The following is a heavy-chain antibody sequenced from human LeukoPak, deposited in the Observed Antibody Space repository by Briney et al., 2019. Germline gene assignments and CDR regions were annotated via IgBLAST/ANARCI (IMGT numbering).Heavy chain of an antibody. D-gene: IGHD3-22*01. CDR1: GFTFSSYW. Sequence: PGGSLRLSCVASGFTFSSYWMNWVRQAPEKGLEWVANINQDGSEKYYVDSVKGRFTISRDNAKNSLYLQMNSLRAEDTAVYYCARGGFRFFAHWGQGTLVTVSS. V-gene: IGHV3-7*04. CDR3: ARGGFRFFAH. J-gene: IGHJ5*02. CDR2: INQDGSEK.